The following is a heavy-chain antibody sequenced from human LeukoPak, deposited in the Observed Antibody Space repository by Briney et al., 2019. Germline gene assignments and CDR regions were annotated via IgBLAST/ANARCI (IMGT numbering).Heavy chain of an antibody. CDR3: ARDLDGTMHDGDY. CDR1: GFTFSSYA. J-gene: IGHJ4*02. Sequence: GRSLRLSCAASGFTFSSYAMHWVRQAPGKGLEWVAVISYDGSNKYHADSVKGRFTISRDNSKNTLYLQMNSLRAEDTAVYYCARDLDGTMHDGDYWGQGILVTVSS. CDR2: ISYDGSNK. D-gene: IGHD1-14*01. V-gene: IGHV3-30-3*01.